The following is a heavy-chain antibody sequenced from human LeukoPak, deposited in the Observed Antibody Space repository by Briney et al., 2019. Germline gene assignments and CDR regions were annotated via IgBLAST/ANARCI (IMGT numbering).Heavy chain of an antibody. CDR2: INPSGGST. CDR1: GYTFTSYY. Sequence: ALVKVSCKASGYTFTSYYMLWVRQSPGQGLEWMGIINPSGGSTSYAQKFQGRVTMTRDMSTSTDYMELSSLRSEDTAVYYCARDNSVKDTAWWFDPWGQGTLVTVSS. CDR3: ARDNSVKDTAWWFDP. D-gene: IGHD4-17*01. V-gene: IGHV1-46*01. J-gene: IGHJ5*02.